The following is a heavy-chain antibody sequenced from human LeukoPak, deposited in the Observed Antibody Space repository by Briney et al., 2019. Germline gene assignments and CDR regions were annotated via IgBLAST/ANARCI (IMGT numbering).Heavy chain of an antibody. CDR1: GFSFDSHA. V-gene: IGHV3-23*01. D-gene: IGHD1-26*01. CDR2: ISGGDDSA. CDR3: AIRREE. J-gene: IGHJ4*02. Sequence: GGSLRLSCAASGFSFDSHAMSWVRQAPGKRLEWVSAISGGDDSAFYGDPVKGRFTISRDSSKNTLFLQLSYLRPEDAAIYYCAIRREEWGQGTLVTVSS.